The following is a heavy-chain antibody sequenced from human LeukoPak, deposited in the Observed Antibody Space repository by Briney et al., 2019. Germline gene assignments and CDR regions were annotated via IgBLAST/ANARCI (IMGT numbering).Heavy chain of an antibody. CDR3: ATGYDPDLAVAGSIFDY. J-gene: IGHJ4*02. CDR1: GYTLTELS. CDR2: FDPEDGET. Sequence: ASVKVSCRVSGYTLTELSMHWVRQAPGKGLEWMGGFDPEDGETIYAQKFQGRVTMTEDTSTDTAYMELSSLRSEDTAVYYCATGYDPDLAVAGSIFDYWGQGTLVTVSS. V-gene: IGHV1-24*01. D-gene: IGHD6-19*01.